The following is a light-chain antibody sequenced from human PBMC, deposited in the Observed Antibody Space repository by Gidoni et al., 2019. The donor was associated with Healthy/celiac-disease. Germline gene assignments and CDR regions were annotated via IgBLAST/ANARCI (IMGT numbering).Light chain of an antibody. J-gene: IGKJ1*01. CDR1: QGDSSSY. CDR3: QQYRSSPCT. Sequence: EIVLTQSAGTLSRSQGVRGTLSCRTSQGDSSSYLAGYQQKPGQAPRLLIYCASSRATGIPDRFRGRGSGTDFTRTISRLEPEDFAVYYCQQYRSSPCTFGQGTKVEIK. V-gene: IGKV3-20*01. CDR2: CAS.